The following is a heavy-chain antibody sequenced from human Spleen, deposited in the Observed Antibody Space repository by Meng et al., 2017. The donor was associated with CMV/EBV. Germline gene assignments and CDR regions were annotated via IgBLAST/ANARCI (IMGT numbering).Heavy chain of an antibody. CDR3: ARGNLVRFWTGYYPLLDAFEI. V-gene: IGHV4-30-4*02. Sequence: SETLSLTCTVSGGSVSSAEHYWSWIRQPPGRGLEWIGHNYDGGSTYYNPSLKSRIAILVDTSKNQFSLKLSSVTAAATAVYYCARGNLVRFWTGYYPLLDAFEIWGQGTRVTVSS. CDR2: NYDGGST. J-gene: IGHJ3*02. CDR1: GGSVSSAEHY. D-gene: IGHD3/OR15-3a*01.